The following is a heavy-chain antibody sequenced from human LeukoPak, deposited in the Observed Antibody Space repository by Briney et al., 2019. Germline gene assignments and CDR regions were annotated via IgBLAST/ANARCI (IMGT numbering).Heavy chain of an antibody. V-gene: IGHV1-69*01. J-gene: IGHJ4*02. CDR2: IIPIFGTG. CDR3: ARLDPRSVAPGSGYYLRLFDY. D-gene: IGHD3-22*01. CDR1: GGTFSSYA. Sequence: SVKVSCKASGGTFSSYAISWVRQAPGQGLEWMGGIIPIFGTGNYAQKFQGRVTITADESTSTAYRELNSLRSEDTAVYYCARLDPRSVAPGSGYYLRLFDYWGQGTLVTVSS.